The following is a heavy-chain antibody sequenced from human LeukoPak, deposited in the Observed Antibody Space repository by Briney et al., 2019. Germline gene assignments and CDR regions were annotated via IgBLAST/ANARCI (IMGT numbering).Heavy chain of an antibody. CDR1: GFTLSSFS. CDR2: ISSSSTI. Sequence: GGSLRLSCVASGFTLSSFSMNWVRQAPGKGLEWLSYISSSSTIYYADSVRGRFTISRDNAKNSLYLQMNSLRDEDTAVFYCARHYGYFDLWGRGTLVTVSS. J-gene: IGHJ2*01. CDR3: ARHYGYFDL. V-gene: IGHV3-48*02.